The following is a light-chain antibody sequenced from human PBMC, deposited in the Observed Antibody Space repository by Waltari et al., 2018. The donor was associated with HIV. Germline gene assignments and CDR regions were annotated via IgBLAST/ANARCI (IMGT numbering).Light chain of an antibody. CDR3: SSYTSSGPRYVL. CDR2: NFS. V-gene: IGLV2-14*03. J-gene: IGLJ2*01. Sequence: SALTQPASVSGSPGQSITISCSGTSGDVGGYNFVSWYQKHPVKAPKLIIYNFSSRPSGVSIRFSGSRSANTASLTISGLRVEDEADYFCSSYTSSGPRYVLFGGGTRLTVL. CDR1: SGDVGGYNF.